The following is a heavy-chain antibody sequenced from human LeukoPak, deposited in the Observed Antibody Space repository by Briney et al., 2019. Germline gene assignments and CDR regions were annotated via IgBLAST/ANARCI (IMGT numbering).Heavy chain of an antibody. CDR2: INHSGST. V-gene: IGHV4-34*01. Sequence: PSETLSLTCAVYGGSFSGYYWSWIRQPPGKGLEWIGEINHSGSTNYNPSLESRVTISVDTSKNQFSLKLSSVTAADTAVYYCARVNSYYYGMDVWGQGTTVAVSS. CDR1: GGSFSGYY. CDR3: ARVNSYYYGMDV. J-gene: IGHJ6*02.